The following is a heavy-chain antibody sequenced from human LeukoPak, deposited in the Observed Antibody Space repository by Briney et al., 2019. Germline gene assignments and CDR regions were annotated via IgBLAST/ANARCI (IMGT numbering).Heavy chain of an antibody. CDR1: GGSFSGYY. Sequence: ETLSLTCAVYGGSFSGYYWSWVRQAPGKGLEWVSAISGSGGSTYYADSVKGRFTISRDNSKNTLYLQMNSLRAEDTAVYYCAKVGEGYDFDYWGQGTLVTVSS. J-gene: IGHJ4*02. D-gene: IGHD3-16*01. CDR2: ISGSGGST. CDR3: AKVGEGYDFDY. V-gene: IGHV3-23*01.